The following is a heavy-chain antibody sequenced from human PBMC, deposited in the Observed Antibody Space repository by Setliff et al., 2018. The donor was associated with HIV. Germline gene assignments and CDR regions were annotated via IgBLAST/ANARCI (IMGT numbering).Heavy chain of an antibody. Sequence: SETLSLTCTVSGVSISNYYWSWVRQVPGKGLEWIGEMSHSGGANYNPSLKSRVSISVDTSKRQFSLKMTSVTAADTAIYYCATSNSWSCRLNYWGQGTVVTVSS. V-gene: IGHV4-34*01. J-gene: IGHJ4*02. CDR3: ATSNSWSCRLNY. D-gene: IGHD1-26*01. CDR1: GVSISNYY. CDR2: MSHSGGA.